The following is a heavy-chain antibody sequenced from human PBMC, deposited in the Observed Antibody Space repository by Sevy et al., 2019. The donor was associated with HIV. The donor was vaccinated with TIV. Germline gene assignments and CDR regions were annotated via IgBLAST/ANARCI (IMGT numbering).Heavy chain of an antibody. Sequence: GGSLRLSCAASGFTFSSYAMHWVRQAPGKGLEWVAVISYDGSNKYYADSVKGRFTISRDNSKNTLYLQMNSLRAEDTAVYYCARALPDTAMVTGSYYYYSMDVWGKGTTVTVSS. CDR1: GFTFSSYA. CDR2: ISYDGSNK. V-gene: IGHV3-30-3*01. D-gene: IGHD5-18*01. J-gene: IGHJ6*03. CDR3: ARALPDTAMVTGSYYYYSMDV.